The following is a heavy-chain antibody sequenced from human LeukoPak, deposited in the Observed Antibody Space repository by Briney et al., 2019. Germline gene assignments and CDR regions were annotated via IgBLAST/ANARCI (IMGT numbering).Heavy chain of an antibody. CDR1: GYSISSGYY. CDR3: ARVNYYGSGRGVDY. J-gene: IGHJ4*02. V-gene: IGHV4-38-2*02. CDR2: IYHSGST. Sequence: SETLSLTCTVSGYSISSGYYWGWIRQPPGKGLEWIGSIYHSGSTYYNPSLKSRVTISVDTSKNQFSLKLSSVTAADTAVYYCARVNYYGSGRGVDYWGQGTLVTVSS. D-gene: IGHD3-10*01.